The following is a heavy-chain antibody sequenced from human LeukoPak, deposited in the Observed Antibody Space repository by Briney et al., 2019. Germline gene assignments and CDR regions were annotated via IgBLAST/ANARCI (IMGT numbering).Heavy chain of an antibody. CDR3: VKETGDLGQGGFEI. CDR2: IYSGGST. J-gene: IGHJ3*02. D-gene: IGHD7-27*01. CDR1: GFTFRSYS. Sequence: GGSLRLSCAASGFTFRSYSMNGVRQAPGKGGEGGSVIYSGGSTYYAASVKGRFTISRDNSKYTLYLQMNSLRAEDTAVYYCVKETGDLGQGGFEIWGQGTTVTVS. V-gene: IGHV3-53*01.